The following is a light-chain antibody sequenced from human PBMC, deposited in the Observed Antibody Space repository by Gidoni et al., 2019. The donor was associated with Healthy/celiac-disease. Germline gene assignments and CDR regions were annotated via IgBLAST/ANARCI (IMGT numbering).Light chain of an antibody. CDR1: QDISNY. Sequence: LHMPQSPSSLSASVGDRVTITCQASQDISNYLNWYKQKPGKAPKRLIYDASNLETGVPSRFSGSGSGTDFTFTISSLQPEDIATYYCQQYDNLPITCGGGTKVEIK. V-gene: IGKV1-33*01. CDR3: QQYDNLPIT. J-gene: IGKJ4*01. CDR2: DAS.